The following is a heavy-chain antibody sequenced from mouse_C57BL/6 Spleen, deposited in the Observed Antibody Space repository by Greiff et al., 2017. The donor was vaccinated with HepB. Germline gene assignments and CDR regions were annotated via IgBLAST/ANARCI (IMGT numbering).Heavy chain of an antibody. CDR3: ARKPDYYGSSSFAY. J-gene: IGHJ3*01. CDR2: INPYNGDT. D-gene: IGHD1-1*01. V-gene: IGHV1-20*01. CDR1: GYSFTGYF. Sequence: VQLKQSGPELVKPGDSVKISCKASGYSFTGYFMNWVMQSHGKSLEWIGRINPYNGDTFYNQKFKGKATLTVDKSSSTAHMELRSLTSEDSAVYYCARKPDYYGSSSFAYWGQGTLVTVSA.